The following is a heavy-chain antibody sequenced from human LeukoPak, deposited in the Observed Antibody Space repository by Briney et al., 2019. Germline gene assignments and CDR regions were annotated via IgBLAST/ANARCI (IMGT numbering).Heavy chain of an antibody. CDR3: ARDSSSRYYDY. D-gene: IGHD6-13*01. CDR2: IKSDGSST. CDR1: GFTFSSYW. Sequence: GGSLRLSCAASGFTFSSYWMHWVRQAPGKGLVWVSCIKSDGSSTTYADSVKGRFTISRDNAKNTLHLQMNSLRAEDTAVYYCARDSSSRYYDYWGQGTLVTVSS. V-gene: IGHV3-74*03. J-gene: IGHJ4*02.